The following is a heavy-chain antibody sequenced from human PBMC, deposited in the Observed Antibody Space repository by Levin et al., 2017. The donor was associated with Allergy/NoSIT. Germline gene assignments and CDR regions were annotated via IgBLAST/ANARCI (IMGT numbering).Heavy chain of an antibody. CDR1: GDSISSNNW. J-gene: IGHJ4*02. CDR2: INRSGTI. D-gene: IGHD3-16*01. V-gene: IGHV4-4*02. CDR3: ARVPAYDFVWRSHFDY. Sequence: PSETLSLTCAVSGDSISSNNWWSWVRQPPGKGLEWIGEINRSGTIKYNPSLESRVAMSVDKSKNQFFLNLNSVTAADTAVYYCARVPAYDFVWRSHFDYWGPGILVTVSS.